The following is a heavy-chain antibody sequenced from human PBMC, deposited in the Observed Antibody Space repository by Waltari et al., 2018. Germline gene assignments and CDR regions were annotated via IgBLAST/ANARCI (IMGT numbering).Heavy chain of an antibody. J-gene: IGHJ4*02. Sequence: HVQLQESGPGLVKPSETLFLTCTVSGDFPSDDHWTWIRQAPGKGLEWIAYLRHTGRTKCTPSRESRVTVSAVASKKQFSLRLTSGTAADTAIYYCARLPTKYYDSLGWGFFDQWGQGIMVTVSS. V-gene: IGHV4-59*12. CDR1: GDFPSDDH. CDR2: LRHTGRT. CDR3: ARLPTKYYDSLGWGFFDQ. D-gene: IGHD3-22*01.